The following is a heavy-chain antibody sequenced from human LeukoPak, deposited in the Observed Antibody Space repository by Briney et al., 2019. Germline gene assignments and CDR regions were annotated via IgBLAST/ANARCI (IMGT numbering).Heavy chain of an antibody. CDR2: IYYSGST. CDR1: GGSISSSSYY. D-gene: IGHD4-23*01. J-gene: IGHJ3*02. V-gene: IGHV4-39*01. CDR3: ASSDYGGNSFAFDI. Sequence: SEILSLTCTVSGGSISSSSYYWGWIRQPPGKGLEWIGSIYYSGSTYYNPSLKSRVTISVDMSKNQFSLKLSSVTAADTAVYYCASSDYGGNSFAFDIWGQGTMVTVSS.